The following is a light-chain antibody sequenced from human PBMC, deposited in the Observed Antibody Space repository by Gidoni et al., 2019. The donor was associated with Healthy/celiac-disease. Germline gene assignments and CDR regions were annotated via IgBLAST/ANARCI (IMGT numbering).Light chain of an antibody. CDR1: NMGSQN. Sequence: SYELTQPRSVSVALGQTARITCGGNNMGSQNVHWYQQKPGQAPVLVIYRDSNRPSGIPERFSGSNSGNTATLTIGRAQAVDEADYYCQVWDSSTVVFGGGTKLTVL. CDR2: RDS. V-gene: IGLV3-9*01. CDR3: QVWDSSTVV. J-gene: IGLJ2*01.